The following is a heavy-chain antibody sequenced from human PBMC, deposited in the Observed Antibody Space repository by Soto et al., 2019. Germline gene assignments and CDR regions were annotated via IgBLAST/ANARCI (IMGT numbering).Heavy chain of an antibody. V-gene: IGHV3-11*05. J-gene: IGHJ2*01. Sequence: QVQLVESGRGLVKPGGSLRLSCAGSGFSFSDYYMSWIRQAPGKGLEWVSYISSSSSYTSYGDYVKGRFTISRDNAENSLYLQMKSLRAEDTAVYYCTRYAGSSWYKWYFDLWGRGTLVSVSS. D-gene: IGHD6-13*01. CDR3: TRYAGSSWYKWYFDL. CDR1: GFSFSDYY. CDR2: ISSSSSYT.